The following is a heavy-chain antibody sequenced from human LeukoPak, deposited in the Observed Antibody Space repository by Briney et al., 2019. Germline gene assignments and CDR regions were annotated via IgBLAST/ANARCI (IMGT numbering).Heavy chain of an antibody. V-gene: IGHV4-39*07. Sequence: TSETLSLTCTVSGDSISSSSYYWGWIRQPPGKGLEWIGSIYYGGNTYYNPSLKSRVTISVDTSKNQFSLKLSSVTAADTAVYYCARSGGYDILTGYYNILFIFDYWGQGTLVTVSS. CDR1: GDSISSSSYY. D-gene: IGHD3-9*01. CDR2: IYYGGNT. CDR3: ARSGGYDILTGYYNILFIFDY. J-gene: IGHJ4*02.